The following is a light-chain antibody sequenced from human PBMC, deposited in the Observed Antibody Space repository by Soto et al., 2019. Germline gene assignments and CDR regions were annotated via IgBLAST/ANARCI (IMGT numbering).Light chain of an antibody. CDR3: QQFGGSPPSWT. J-gene: IGKJ1*01. V-gene: IGKV3-20*01. CDR1: QSVSSNY. Sequence: EIVLTQSPGTLSLSPGERATLSCRASQSVSSNYLAWFQQKPDQAPRLLIYGASSRASGIPDRFSGSGSGTDFTLTISRLEPEDFAVYYCQQFGGSPPSWTFGQGTKVEI. CDR2: GAS.